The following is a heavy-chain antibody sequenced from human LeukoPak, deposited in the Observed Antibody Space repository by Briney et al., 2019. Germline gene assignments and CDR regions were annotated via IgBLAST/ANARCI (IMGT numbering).Heavy chain of an antibody. CDR3: ARDLDGDHPSDY. CDR2: IHYSGST. CDR1: GCSISSISYY. D-gene: IGHD4-17*01. J-gene: IGHJ4*02. Sequence: PSETLSLTCTVSGCSISSISYYWGWIRQPPGKGLEWIGSIHYSGSTYYNPSLKSRVTISVDTSKNQFSLKLNSVTAADPAGEFCARDLDGDHPSDYWGEGPLVTVPS. V-gene: IGHV4-39*07.